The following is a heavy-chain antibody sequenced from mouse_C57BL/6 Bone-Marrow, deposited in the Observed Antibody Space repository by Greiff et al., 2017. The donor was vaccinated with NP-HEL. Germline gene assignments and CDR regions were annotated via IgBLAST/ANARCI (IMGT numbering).Heavy chain of an antibody. D-gene: IGHD2-5*01. Sequence: DVMLVESGPGLVKPSQTVFLTCTVTGISITTGNYRWSWIRQFPGNKLEWIGYIYYSGTITYTPSLTSRTTITRDTPKNQFFLEMNSLTAEDTATYYCARNSNGDFDYWGKGTTLTVSS. J-gene: IGHJ2*01. CDR1: GISITTGNYR. CDR2: IYYSGTI. V-gene: IGHV3-5*01. CDR3: ARNSNGDFDY.